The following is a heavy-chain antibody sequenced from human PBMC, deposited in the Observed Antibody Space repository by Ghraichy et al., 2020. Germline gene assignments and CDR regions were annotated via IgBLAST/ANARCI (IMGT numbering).Heavy chain of an antibody. CDR2: IYYSGST. Sequence: SETLSLTCTVSGGSISSSSYYWGWIRQPPGKGLEWIGSIYYSGSTYYNPSLKSRVTISVDTSKNQFSLKLSSVTAADTAVYYCARHLESSGWYVLWGQGTLVTVSS. D-gene: IGHD6-19*01. V-gene: IGHV4-39*07. J-gene: IGHJ4*02. CDR3: ARHLESSGWYVL. CDR1: GGSISSSSYY.